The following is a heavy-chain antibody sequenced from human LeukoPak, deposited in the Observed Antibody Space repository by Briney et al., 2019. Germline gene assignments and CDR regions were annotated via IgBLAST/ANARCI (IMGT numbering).Heavy chain of an antibody. J-gene: IGHJ3*02. Sequence: GGSLRLSCAASGFTFSSYSMNWVRQAPGKGLEWVSSISSSRSYIYYADSVKGRFTISRDNAKNSLYLQMNSLRAEDTAVYYRARGLSYGGDLLWFGELPSDAFDIWGQGTMVTVSS. D-gene: IGHD3-10*01. CDR2: ISSSRSYI. CDR3: ARGLSYGGDLLWFGELPSDAFDI. V-gene: IGHV3-21*01. CDR1: GFTFSSYS.